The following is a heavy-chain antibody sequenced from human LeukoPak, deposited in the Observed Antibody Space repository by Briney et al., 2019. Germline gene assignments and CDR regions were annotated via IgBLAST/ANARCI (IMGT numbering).Heavy chain of an antibody. CDR3: AKDLYYGSGSYYDFDY. J-gene: IGHJ4*02. CDR2: FSGSGGTT. D-gene: IGHD3-10*01. Sequence: GRSLRLSCAASGFTFSSYGMHWVRQAPGKGLEWVSAFSGSGGTTYYADSVKGRFTISRDNSKNTLYLQMNSLRVEDTAVYYCAKDLYYGSGSYYDFDYWGQGTLVTVSS. V-gene: IGHV3-23*01. CDR1: GFTFSSYG.